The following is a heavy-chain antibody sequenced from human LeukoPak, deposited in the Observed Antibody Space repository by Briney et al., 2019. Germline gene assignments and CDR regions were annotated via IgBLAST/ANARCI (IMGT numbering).Heavy chain of an antibody. CDR2: INQDGSEK. D-gene: IGHD3-3*01. CDR3: ARESGPVSRKAFDI. Sequence: PGGSLRLSCAASGFTFNNHYMKWVRQAPGKGLEWVANINQDGSEKYYADSVKGRFTISRDNSKNTLYLQMNSLRAEDTAVYYCARESGPVSRKAFDIWGQGTMVTVSS. V-gene: IGHV3-7*01. J-gene: IGHJ3*02. CDR1: GFTFNNHY.